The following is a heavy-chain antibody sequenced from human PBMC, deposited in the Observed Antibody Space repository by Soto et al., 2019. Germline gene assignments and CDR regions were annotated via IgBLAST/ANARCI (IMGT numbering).Heavy chain of an antibody. Sequence: SETLSLTCAVYGGSFSGYYWSWIRQPPGKGLDWIGEINHSGSTNYNPSLKSRFTISVDTSKNQFSLKLSSVTASDTAVYYCARELYSSSLFDYWGQGTLVTVSS. CDR2: INHSGST. V-gene: IGHV4-34*01. CDR3: ARELYSSSLFDY. D-gene: IGHD6-6*01. CDR1: GGSFSGYY. J-gene: IGHJ4*02.